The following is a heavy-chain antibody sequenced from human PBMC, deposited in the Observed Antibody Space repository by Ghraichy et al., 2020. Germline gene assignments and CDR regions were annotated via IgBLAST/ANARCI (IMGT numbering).Heavy chain of an antibody. V-gene: IGHV4-30-2*01. Sequence: SETLSLTCAVSGGSISSSGHSWSWIRQPPGKGLEWFANIYHSGSIYYNPSLESRISISEDRSKNQFSLKLSSVTAADTAVYYCARVDCGGDCGPYYYYYYGMDVWGQGTTVTVSS. J-gene: IGHJ6*02. CDR1: GGSISSSGHS. CDR3: ARVDCGGDCGPYYYYYYGMDV. D-gene: IGHD2-21*02. CDR2: IYHSGSI.